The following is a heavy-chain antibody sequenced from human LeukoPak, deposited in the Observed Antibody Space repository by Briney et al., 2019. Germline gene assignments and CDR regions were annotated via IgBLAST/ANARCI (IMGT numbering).Heavy chain of an antibody. D-gene: IGHD3-22*01. J-gene: IGHJ1*01. CDR1: GFTFSNSA. CDR2: IGVGGSST. CDR3: AKDGGGYYDSRGYPL. V-gene: IGHV3-23*01. Sequence: GGSLRLSCAASGFTFSNSAMSWVRRAPGKGLEWVSTIGVGGSSTYYADSVKGRFTISRDNSKNTLYLQMNSLRAEDTAVYYCAKDGGGYYDSRGYPLWGQGTLVTISS.